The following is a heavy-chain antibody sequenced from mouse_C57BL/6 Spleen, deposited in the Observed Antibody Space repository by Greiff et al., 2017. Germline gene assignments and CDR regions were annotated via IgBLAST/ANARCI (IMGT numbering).Heavy chain of an antibody. CDR1: GYTFTDHT. D-gene: IGHD1-1*01. CDR2: IYPRDGST. Sequence: QVQLQQSDAELVKPGASVKISCKVSGYTFTDHTIHWMKQRPEQGLEWIGYIYPRDGSTKYNEKFKGKATLTADKSSSTAYMQLNSLTSEDSAVYFCAREGDYYGSSYWYFDGWGTGTTVTVSS. J-gene: IGHJ1*03. V-gene: IGHV1-78*01. CDR3: AREGDYYGSSYWYFDG.